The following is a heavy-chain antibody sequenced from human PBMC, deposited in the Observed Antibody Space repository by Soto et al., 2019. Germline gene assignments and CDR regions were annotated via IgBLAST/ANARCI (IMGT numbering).Heavy chain of an antibody. CDR2: ISGSGGST. D-gene: IGHD3-22*01. CDR1: GFTSSIYA. J-gene: IGHJ4*02. Sequence: GGSLRLPWAATGFTSSIYAMSWLRQALGKGLEWLSAISGSGGSTYYADSVKGRFTISRDNSKNTLYLQMHSLRAEDTGVYYCAKVGVYYDSSGYYFFDYWRKGTLVTV. V-gene: IGHV3-23*01. CDR3: AKVGVYYDSSGYYFFDY.